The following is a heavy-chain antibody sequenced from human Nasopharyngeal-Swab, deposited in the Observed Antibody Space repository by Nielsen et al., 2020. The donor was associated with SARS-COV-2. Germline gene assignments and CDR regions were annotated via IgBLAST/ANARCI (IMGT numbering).Heavy chain of an antibody. J-gene: IGHJ4*02. D-gene: IGHD1-26*01. CDR1: GFTVSSNY. Sequence: GESLKISCAASGFTVSSNYMSWVRQAPGKGLEWVANIKQDGSEKYYVDSVKGRFTISRDNAKNSLYLQMNSLRAEDTAVYYCARDGELGSYYQDYWGQGTLVTVSS. CDR3: ARDGELGSYYQDY. V-gene: IGHV3-7*01. CDR2: IKQDGSEK.